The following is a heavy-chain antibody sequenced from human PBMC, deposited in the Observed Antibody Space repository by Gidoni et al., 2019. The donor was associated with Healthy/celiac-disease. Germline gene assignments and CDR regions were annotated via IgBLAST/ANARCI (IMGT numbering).Heavy chain of an antibody. Sequence: QVQLQQWGAGLLKPSETLSLTCAVYGGSFSGYYWSWIRQPPGKGLEWIGELNHSGSTNYNPSLKSRVTISVDTSKNQCSLKLSSVTAADTAVYYCADIVGATSDYWGQGTLVTVSS. CDR2: LNHSGST. J-gene: IGHJ4*02. CDR3: ADIVGATSDY. D-gene: IGHD1-26*01. V-gene: IGHV4-34*01. CDR1: GGSFSGYY.